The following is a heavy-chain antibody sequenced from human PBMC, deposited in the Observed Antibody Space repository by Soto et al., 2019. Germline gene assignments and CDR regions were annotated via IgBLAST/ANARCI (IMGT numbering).Heavy chain of an antibody. V-gene: IGHV5-51*01. Sequence: PGESLKISCKGSGYSFTSYWIGWVRQMPGKGLEWMGIIYPGDSDTRYSPSFQGQVTISADKSISTAYLQWSSLKASDTAMYYCARRRFPDIVVVVAATEYYFDYWGQGTLVTSPQ. CDR2: IYPGDSDT. CDR1: GYSFTSYW. D-gene: IGHD2-15*01. CDR3: ARRRFPDIVVVVAATEYYFDY. J-gene: IGHJ4*02.